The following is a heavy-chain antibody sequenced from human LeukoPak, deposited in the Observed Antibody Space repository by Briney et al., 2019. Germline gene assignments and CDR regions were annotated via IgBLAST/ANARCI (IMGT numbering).Heavy chain of an antibody. J-gene: IGHJ6*03. V-gene: IGHV4-4*07. CDR2: VDTSGST. CDR3: ARGLGGAYYYMDV. Sequence: SETLSLTCTVSGGSISSFYWTWVRQPAGKGLEWIGRVDTSGSTHYNPSLKGRVTMSLDTSKYQFSLRLSSVTVADMAVYYCARGLGGAYYYMDVWGKGTTVTVSS. D-gene: IGHD3-16*01. CDR1: GGSISSFY.